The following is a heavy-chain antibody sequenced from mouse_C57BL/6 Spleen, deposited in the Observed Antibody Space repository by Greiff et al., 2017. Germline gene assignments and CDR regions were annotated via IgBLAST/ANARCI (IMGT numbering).Heavy chain of an antibody. CDR1: GFTFSSYG. V-gene: IGHV5-6*01. Sequence: EVQGVESGGDLVKPGGSLKLSCAASGFTFSSYGMSWVRQTPDKRLEWVATISSGGSYTSYPDSVKGRFTISRDNAKNTLYLQMSSLKSVDTTMYFCSRQGYYGSSWYFGVWGTGTTVTVSS. CDR2: ISSGGSYT. D-gene: IGHD1-1*01. J-gene: IGHJ1*03. CDR3: SRQGYYGSSWYFGV.